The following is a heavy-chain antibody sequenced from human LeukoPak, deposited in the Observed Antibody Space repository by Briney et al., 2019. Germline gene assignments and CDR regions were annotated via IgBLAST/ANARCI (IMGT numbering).Heavy chain of an antibody. D-gene: IGHD3-22*01. CDR1: GVSISSYY. Sequence: SETLSLTCTVSGVSISSYYWSWIRQPPGKGLEWIGYIYYSGSTNYNPSLKSRVTISVKTSKNQFSLKLSSVTAADPAVYYCARVTGYMIEDYFDNWGQGTMVTVSS. V-gene: IGHV4-59*01. CDR3: ARVTGYMIEDYFDN. J-gene: IGHJ4*02. CDR2: IYYSGST.